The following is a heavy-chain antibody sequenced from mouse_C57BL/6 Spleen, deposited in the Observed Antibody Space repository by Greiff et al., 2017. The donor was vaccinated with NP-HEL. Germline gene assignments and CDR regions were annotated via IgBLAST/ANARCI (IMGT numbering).Heavy chain of an antibody. V-gene: IGHV2-9-1*01. CDR3: ARNYYDYDVDYAMDY. CDR2: IWTGGGT. CDR1: GFSLTSYA. Sequence: VQLQESGPGLVAPSQSLSITCTVSGFSLTSYAISWVRQPPGKGLEWLGVIWTGGGTNYNSALKSRLSISKDNSKSQVFLKMNSLQTDDTARYYCARNYYDYDVDYAMDYWGQGTSVTVSS. D-gene: IGHD2-4*01. J-gene: IGHJ4*01.